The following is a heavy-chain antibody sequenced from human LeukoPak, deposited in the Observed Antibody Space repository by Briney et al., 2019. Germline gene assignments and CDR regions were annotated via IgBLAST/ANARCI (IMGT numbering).Heavy chain of an antibody. D-gene: IGHD3-10*01. CDR1: GFTFSSYA. CDR3: ARDLAHYYGSGSPQDV. J-gene: IGHJ6*04. V-gene: IGHV3-30*04. CDR2: ISYDGSNK. Sequence: GGSLRLSCAASGFTFSSYAMHWVRQAPGKGLEWVAVISYDGSNKYYADSVKGRFTISRDNSKNTLYLQMNSLRAEDTAVYYCARDLAHYYGSGSPQDVWGKGTTVTVSS.